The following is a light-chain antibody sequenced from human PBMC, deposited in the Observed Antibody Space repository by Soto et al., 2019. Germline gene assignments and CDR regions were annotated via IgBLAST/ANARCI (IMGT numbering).Light chain of an antibody. CDR2: NNN. CDR3: AVWDDSLNGWV. J-gene: IGLJ3*02. CDR1: RSNIGTNT. V-gene: IGLV1-44*01. Sequence: QAVVTQPPSASGTPGQRVTISCSGSRSNIGTNTVNWYQQLPGTAPKLLISNNNQRPSGVPDRISGSKSDTSASLAISGLQSEDESDYYCAVWDDSLNGWVFGGGTQLTVL.